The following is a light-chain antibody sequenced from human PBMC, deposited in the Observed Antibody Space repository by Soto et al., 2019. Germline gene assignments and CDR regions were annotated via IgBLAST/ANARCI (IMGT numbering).Light chain of an antibody. CDR1: QSINTF. CDR2: KAS. Sequence: DIQVTQSPSSLSASVVYRVTSTCRAMQSINTFLNWYQQKPGKAPKLLIYKASNLESGVPSRFSGSGSGTEFTLTISSLQPDDFAAYYCQQYNSFPWTFGQGTKVDIK. J-gene: IGKJ1*01. V-gene: IGKV1-5*03. CDR3: QQYNSFPWT.